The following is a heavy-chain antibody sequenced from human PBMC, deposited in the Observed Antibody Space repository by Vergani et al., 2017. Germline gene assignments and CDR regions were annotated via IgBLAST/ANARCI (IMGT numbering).Heavy chain of an antibody. D-gene: IGHD2-21*01. J-gene: IGHJ4*02. CDR1: ESSFISNE. CDR3: TRHVPCGDGACLHFDH. Sequence: EVQLVQSGAEVKKPGESLKISCKYSESSFISNEIAWVRQMSGKGLQWMGNINPIDSKIAYSPSFQGQAIMSLDKSITTAYLQWRSLNASDTAIYYCTRHVPCGDGACLHFDHWGQGTQVTVSS. CDR2: INPIDSKI. V-gene: IGHV5-51*01.